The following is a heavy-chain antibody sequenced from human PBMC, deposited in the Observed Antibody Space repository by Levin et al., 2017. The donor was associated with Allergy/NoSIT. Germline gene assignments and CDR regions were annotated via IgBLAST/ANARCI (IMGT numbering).Heavy chain of an antibody. CDR1: GGSISSSSYY. Sequence: ESLKISCTVSGGSISSSSYYWGWIRQPPGKGLEWIGNIYYSGSTYYNPSLKSRVTISVDTSKNQFSLKLTSVTAADTAVYYCARDEMVHEIQYYYGIDVWGQGTTVSVSS. CDR3: ARDEMVHEIQYYYGIDV. J-gene: IGHJ6*02. CDR2: IYYSGST. V-gene: IGHV4-39*07. D-gene: IGHD2-8*01.